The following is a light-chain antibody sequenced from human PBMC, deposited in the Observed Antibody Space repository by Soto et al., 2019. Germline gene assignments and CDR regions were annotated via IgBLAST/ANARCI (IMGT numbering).Light chain of an antibody. CDR3: SSYTRSSTYVV. Sequence: QSVLTQPASVSGSPGQSITISCTGTSSDVGGYNYVSWYQQHPGKAPKLMIYDVSNRPSGVSNRFSGSKSGNTASLTISGLQAEDEADYSCSSYTRSSTYVVFGGGTKLTVL. J-gene: IGLJ2*01. CDR1: SSDVGGYNY. V-gene: IGLV2-14*01. CDR2: DVS.